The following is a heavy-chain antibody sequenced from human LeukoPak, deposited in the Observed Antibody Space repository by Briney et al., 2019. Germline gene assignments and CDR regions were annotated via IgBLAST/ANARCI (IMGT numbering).Heavy chain of an antibody. V-gene: IGHV3-53*01. CDR1: GFTVSSNY. CDR3: ARGPYLPGIAAALGQYYGMDV. D-gene: IGHD6-13*01. J-gene: IGHJ6*02. Sequence: GGSLRLSCAASGFTVSSNYMSWVRQAPGKGLEWVSVIYSGGSTYYADSVKGRFTISRDNSKNTLYLQMNSLRAEDTAVYYCARGPYLPGIAAALGQYYGMDVWGQGTTVTVSS. CDR2: IYSGGST.